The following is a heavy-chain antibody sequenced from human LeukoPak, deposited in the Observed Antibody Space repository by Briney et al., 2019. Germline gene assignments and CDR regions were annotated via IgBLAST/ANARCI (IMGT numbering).Heavy chain of an antibody. D-gene: IGHD6-13*01. CDR1: GFTVSNNY. Sequence: GGSLRLSCVVSGFTVSNNYMKWVRQAPGKGLEWVAVIWYDGSNKYYADSVKGRFTISRDNSKNTLYLQMNSLRAEDTAVYYCAGTLAAAGPSGWFDPWGQGTLVTVSS. CDR2: IWYDGSNK. J-gene: IGHJ5*02. V-gene: IGHV3-33*08. CDR3: AGTLAAAGPSGWFDP.